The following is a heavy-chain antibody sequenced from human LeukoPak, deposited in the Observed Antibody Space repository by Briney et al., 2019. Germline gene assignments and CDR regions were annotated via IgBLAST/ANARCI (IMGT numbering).Heavy chain of an antibody. CDR2: IYTSGST. Sequence: SETLSLTCTVSGGSISSYYWSWIRQPAGKGLEWIGRIYTSGSTNYNPSLKSRVTMSVDTSKNQFSLKLSSVTAADTAVYYCARGWPFRGPYLNAFDIWGQGTMVTVSS. D-gene: IGHD3-10*01. V-gene: IGHV4-4*07. CDR3: ARGWPFRGPYLNAFDI. CDR1: GGSISSYY. J-gene: IGHJ3*02.